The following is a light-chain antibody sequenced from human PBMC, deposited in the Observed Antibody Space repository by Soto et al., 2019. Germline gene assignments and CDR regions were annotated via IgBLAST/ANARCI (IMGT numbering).Light chain of an antibody. Sequence: QSVLTQPRSVSGSPGQSVTISCTGTSSDVGGYNYVSWYQQHPGKAPKLMIYDVSKRPSGVPDRFSGSKSGNTASLTISGLQAEDEAHYYCCSYAGSYTYVFGTGTMLTVL. CDR3: CSYAGSYTYV. CDR2: DVS. CDR1: SSDVGGYNY. V-gene: IGLV2-11*01. J-gene: IGLJ1*01.